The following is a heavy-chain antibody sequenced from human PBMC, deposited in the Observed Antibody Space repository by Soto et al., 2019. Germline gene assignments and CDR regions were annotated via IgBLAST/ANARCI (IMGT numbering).Heavy chain of an antibody. Sequence: EASVKVSCKASGYTFTSYAMHWVRQAPGQRLEWMGWINAGNGNTKYSQKFQGRVTITRDTSASTAYMELSSLRSEDTAVYYCARVIPYSGSKYSMDVWGQGTTVTVSS. CDR3: ARVIPYSGSKYSMDV. J-gene: IGHJ6*02. D-gene: IGHD1-26*01. V-gene: IGHV1-3*01. CDR1: GYTFTSYA. CDR2: INAGNGNT.